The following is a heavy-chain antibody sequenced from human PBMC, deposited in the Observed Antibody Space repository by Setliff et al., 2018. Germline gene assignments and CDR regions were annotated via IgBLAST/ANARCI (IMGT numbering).Heavy chain of an antibody. CDR1: GFTFSSYA. CDR3: ARHKYTHYMDV. V-gene: IGHV3-7*01. Sequence: GALRLSCAASGFTFSSYAMNWVRQAPGKGLEWVATITQGGSEKFYVDSVKGRFNISRDNAKNSLSLQMNSLRAEDTAVYYCARHKYTHYMDVWDKGATVTVSS. D-gene: IGHD2-2*02. CDR2: ITQGGSEK. J-gene: IGHJ6*03.